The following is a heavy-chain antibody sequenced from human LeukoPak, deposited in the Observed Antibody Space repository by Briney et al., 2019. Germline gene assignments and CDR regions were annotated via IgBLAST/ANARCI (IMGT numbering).Heavy chain of an antibody. J-gene: IGHJ4*02. CDR3: ASSTGGYYDSSGYLVAY. CDR1: GGTFISYA. D-gene: IGHD3-22*01. CDR2: IIPIFGTA. Sequence: SVKVSCKASGGTFISYAISWVRQAPGQGLEWMGGIIPIFGTANYAQKFQGRVTITADESTSTAYMELSSLRSEDTAVYYCASSTGGYYDSSGYLVAYWGQGTQVTASS. V-gene: IGHV1-69*13.